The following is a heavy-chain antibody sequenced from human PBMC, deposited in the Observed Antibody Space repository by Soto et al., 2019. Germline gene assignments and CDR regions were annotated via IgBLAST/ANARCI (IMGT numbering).Heavy chain of an antibody. CDR3: ARVVAGPTGWFDP. V-gene: IGHV3-48*03. J-gene: IGHJ5*02. D-gene: IGHD6-19*01. Sequence: GGSLRLSCAASGFTFSSYEMNWVRQAPGKGLEWVSYISKSDSTMYYGDSVKGRFTISRDNAKNSLYLQMNSLRAEDTAIYYCARVVAGPTGWFDPWGQGTLVTVS. CDR2: ISKSDSTM. CDR1: GFTFSSYE.